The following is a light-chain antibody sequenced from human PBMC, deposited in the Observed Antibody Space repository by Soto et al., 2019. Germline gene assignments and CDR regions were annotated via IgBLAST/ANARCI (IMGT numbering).Light chain of an antibody. Sequence: EIVMTHSPATLSVSPGEIATLSCRASQSLSINLAWYQQKPGQAPRLLIYDVSNRATGIPARFSGSGSGTDFSLTISSLEPEDFAVYYCQQRSHWPRTFGQGTKVDIK. J-gene: IGKJ1*01. CDR1: QSLSIN. CDR2: DVS. CDR3: QQRSHWPRT. V-gene: IGKV3-11*01.